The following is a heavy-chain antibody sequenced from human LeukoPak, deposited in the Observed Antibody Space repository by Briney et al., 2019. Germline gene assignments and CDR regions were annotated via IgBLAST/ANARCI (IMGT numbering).Heavy chain of an antibody. CDR2: IRYDGSNK. V-gene: IGHV3-30*02. J-gene: IGHJ5*02. CDR3: AKDHPVTNWFDT. Sequence: PGGSLRLSCAASGFTFSSYGMHWVRQAPGKGLEWVAFIRYDGSNKYYADSVKGRFTISRDNSKNTLYLHMNSLRAEDTAVYYCAKDHPVTNWFDTWGQGTLVTVSS. CDR1: GFTFSSYG. D-gene: IGHD3-16*01.